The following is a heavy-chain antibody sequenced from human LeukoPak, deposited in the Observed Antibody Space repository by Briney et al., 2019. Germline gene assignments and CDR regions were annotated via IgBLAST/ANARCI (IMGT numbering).Heavy chain of an antibody. CDR3: ALLWFGDQLYYFDY. CDR2: ISSSGRTI. Sequence: GGPLRLSCAASGFTFSSYEMNWVRQAPGKGLEWVSYISSSGRTINYADSVKGRFTVSRDNAKNSLYVQMNSLRAEDAAVYYCALLWFGDQLYYFDYWGQGTLVTVSS. J-gene: IGHJ4*02. CDR1: GFTFSSYE. D-gene: IGHD3-10*01. V-gene: IGHV3-48*03.